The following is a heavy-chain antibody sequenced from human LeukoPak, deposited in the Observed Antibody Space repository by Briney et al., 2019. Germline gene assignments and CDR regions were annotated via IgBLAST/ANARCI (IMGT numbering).Heavy chain of an antibody. CDR2: IYYSGST. CDR3: ARDDGD. V-gene: IGHV4-59*01. CDR1: GGSISSYY. J-gene: IGHJ4*02. Sequence: SETLSLTCTVSGGSISSYYWSWIRQPPGKGLEWIGYIYYSGSTNYNPSLKSRVTISVDTSKNQFSLKLSSVTAADTAVYYCARDDGDWGQGTLVTVSS. D-gene: IGHD3-10*01.